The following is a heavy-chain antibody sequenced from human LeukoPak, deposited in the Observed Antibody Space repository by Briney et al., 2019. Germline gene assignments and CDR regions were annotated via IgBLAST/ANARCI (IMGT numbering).Heavy chain of an antibody. Sequence: SGPTLVKLTQTLTLTCSFSGFSLSRHGVSVGWIRQPPGKALEFLALIYWDDDKRYSASLKARLRITKDTSRNQVVLTMTNIDPEDTATYYCAHSNPTAYSYDSSGYFFDYWGQGTLVIVSS. J-gene: IGHJ4*02. D-gene: IGHD3-22*01. V-gene: IGHV2-5*02. CDR3: AHSNPTAYSYDSSGYFFDY. CDR1: GFSLSRHGVS. CDR2: IYWDDDK.